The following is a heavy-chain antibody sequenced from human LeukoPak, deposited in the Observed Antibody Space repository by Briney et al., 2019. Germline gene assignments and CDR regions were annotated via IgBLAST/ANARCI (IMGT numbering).Heavy chain of an antibody. CDR3: ARVRHYDSTGPAYYFDY. CDR2: ISSDGSIT. Sequence: PGRSLRLSCAASGFTFSSNWMHWVRQAPGKGLVWVSRISSDGSITNYAESVKGRFTVSRDNAKNTLYLQMNSLRVEDTAVYYCARVRHYDSTGPAYYFDYWGQETLVTVSS. D-gene: IGHD3-22*01. V-gene: IGHV3-74*01. J-gene: IGHJ4*02. CDR1: GFTFSSNW.